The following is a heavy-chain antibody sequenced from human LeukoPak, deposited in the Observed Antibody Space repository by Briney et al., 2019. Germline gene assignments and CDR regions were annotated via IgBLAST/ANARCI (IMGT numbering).Heavy chain of an antibody. CDR1: GFTFGDYA. V-gene: IGHV3-49*04. CDR2: IRSKTYGGTT. CDR3: TRGSLTTVTDFDY. D-gene: IGHD4-17*01. Sequence: GGSLRLSCTASGFTFGDYAMSWVRQAPGKGLEWVSLIRSKTYGGTTEYAASVKGRFTISRDDSKSIAYLQMNSLKTEDTAVYYCTRGSLTTVTDFDYWGQGTLVTVSS. J-gene: IGHJ4*02.